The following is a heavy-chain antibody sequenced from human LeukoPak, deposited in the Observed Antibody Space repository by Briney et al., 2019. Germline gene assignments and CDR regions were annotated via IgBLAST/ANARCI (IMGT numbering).Heavy chain of an antibody. D-gene: IGHD6-13*01. Sequence: PSETLSLTCAVYGGSFSGYYWSWIRQPPGKGLEWIGEINHSGSTNYNPSLKSRVTISVDTSKSQFSLKLSSVTAADTAVYYCARDKNLAAAGRIDAFDIWGQGTMVTVSS. CDR1: GGSFSGYY. J-gene: IGHJ3*02. CDR2: INHSGST. CDR3: ARDKNLAAAGRIDAFDI. V-gene: IGHV4-34*01.